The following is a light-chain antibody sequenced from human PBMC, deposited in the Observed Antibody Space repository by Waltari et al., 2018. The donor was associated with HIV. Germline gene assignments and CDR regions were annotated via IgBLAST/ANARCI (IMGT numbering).Light chain of an antibody. CDR3: SSYAGSNRFVV. J-gene: IGLJ2*01. Sequence: QSALTQPPSASGSPGQSVAISCTGTCSDIGAYNFVSWYQQQPGSAPKLIIFEVTKRPTGVPDRLSGSKSGNTASLTVSGLLPEDDADYYCSSYAGSNRFVVFGGGTRLTVL. CDR2: EVT. V-gene: IGLV2-8*01. CDR1: CSDIGAYNF.